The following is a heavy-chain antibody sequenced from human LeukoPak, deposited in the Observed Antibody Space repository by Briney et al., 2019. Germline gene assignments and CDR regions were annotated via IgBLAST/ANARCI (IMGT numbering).Heavy chain of an antibody. CDR3: AITHSYSLGAFDI. D-gene: IGHD4-11*01. Sequence: GGSLRLSCAGTGFIFSSYWMTWIRQAPGKGLEWVANINQDGSEKYFVASVKGRFTISRDNAKNSVYLQMNSLRAEDTAVYYCAITHSYSLGAFDIWGQGTMVTVSS. J-gene: IGHJ3*02. CDR2: INQDGSEK. V-gene: IGHV3-7*01. CDR1: GFIFSSYW.